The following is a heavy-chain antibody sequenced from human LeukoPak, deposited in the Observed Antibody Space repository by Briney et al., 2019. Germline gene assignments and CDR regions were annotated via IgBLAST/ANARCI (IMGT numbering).Heavy chain of an antibody. D-gene: IGHD4-17*01. CDR2: ISDSSRHI. J-gene: IGHJ4*02. CDR1: GFTFSRYS. Sequence: GGSLRLSCGASGFTFSRYSVDWVRQAPAKELEWVSCISDSSRHIYYTDSVKGRFTISRDNAKSSASLQMNTLRVDDTAVYYCARAYTNGDYLDYWGQGTLVTVSS. V-gene: IGHV3-21*01. CDR3: ARAYTNGDYLDY.